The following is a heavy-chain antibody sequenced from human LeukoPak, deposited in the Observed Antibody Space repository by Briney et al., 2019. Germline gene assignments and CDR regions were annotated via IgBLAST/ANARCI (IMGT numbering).Heavy chain of an antibody. J-gene: IGHJ6*02. CDR3: ARDIGGLYYYYGMDV. V-gene: IGHV4-59*01. CDR2: IYYSGST. CDR1: GGSISSYY. D-gene: IGHD4-23*01. Sequence: SETLSLTCTVSGGSISSYYWSWIRQPPGKGLEWIWYIYYSGSTNYNPSLKSRVTISVDTSKNQFSLKLSSVTAADTAVYYCARDIGGLYYYYGMDVWGQGTTVTVSS.